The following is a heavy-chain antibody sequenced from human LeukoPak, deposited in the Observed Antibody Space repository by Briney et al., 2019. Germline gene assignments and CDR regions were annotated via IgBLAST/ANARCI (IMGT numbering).Heavy chain of an antibody. CDR1: GYTFTSYA. Sequence: ASVKVSCKASGYTFTSYAMNWARQAPGQGLEWMGWINTNTGNPTYAQGFTGRFVFSLDTSVSTAYLQISSLKAEDTAVYYCARKQQLVLEAWFDPWGQGTLVTVSS. V-gene: IGHV7-4-1*02. CDR2: INTNTGNP. D-gene: IGHD6-13*01. CDR3: ARKQQLVLEAWFDP. J-gene: IGHJ5*02.